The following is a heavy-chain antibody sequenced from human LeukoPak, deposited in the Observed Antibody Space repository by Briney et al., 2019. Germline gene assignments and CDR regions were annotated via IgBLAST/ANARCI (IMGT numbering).Heavy chain of an antibody. V-gene: IGHV3-48*03. J-gene: IGHJ5*02. CDR2: ISSSCSNI. CDR3: AREGLLWFGELLTFDP. CDR1: GFTFSSYE. D-gene: IGHD3-10*01. Sequence: GGSLRLSCAASGFTFSSYEINWVRQAPGKGLEWVSYISSSCSNIYYADSVKGRFTISRDNAKNSLYLQMNSLRAEDTAVYYCAREGLLWFGELLTFDPWGQGTLVTVSS.